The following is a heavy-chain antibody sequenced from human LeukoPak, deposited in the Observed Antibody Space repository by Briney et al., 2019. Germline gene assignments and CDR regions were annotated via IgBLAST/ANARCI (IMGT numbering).Heavy chain of an antibody. D-gene: IGHD3-22*01. V-gene: IGHV1-2*02. CDR3: ARGRYYYDSSGYYSLVY. CDR2: INPNSGGT. Sequence: GAPVKVSCKASGYTFTGYYMHWVRQATGQRLEWMGWINPNSGGTNYAQKFQGRVTMTRDTSISTAYMELSRLRSDDTAVYYCARGRYYYDSSGYYSLVYWGQGTLVTVSS. J-gene: IGHJ4*02. CDR1: GYTFTGYY.